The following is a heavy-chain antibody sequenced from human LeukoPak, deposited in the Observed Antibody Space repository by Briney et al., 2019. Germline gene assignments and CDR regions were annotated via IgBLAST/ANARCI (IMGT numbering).Heavy chain of an antibody. CDR3: VRDVWGNRDSYFEY. J-gene: IGHJ4*02. CDR2: INTDGRCT. Sequence: GGSLRLSCAASGFTFISYWMHWVRQAAGKGRVWVSRINTDGRCTSHADSVTGRFTMSRDNAKNTLYLQMNRHRAEDTSVHYRVRDVWGNRDSYFEYWGQGTLVTVSS. D-gene: IGHD2/OR15-2a*01. CDR1: GFTFISYW. V-gene: IGHV3-74*01.